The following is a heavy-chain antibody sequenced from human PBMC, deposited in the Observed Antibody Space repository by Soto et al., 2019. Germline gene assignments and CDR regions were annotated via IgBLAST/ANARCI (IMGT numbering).Heavy chain of an antibody. CDR3: ARVPLPASYYYYGMDV. Sequence: EVQLVESGGGLVQPGGSLRLSCAASGFTFSSYWMHWVRQAPGKGLVWVSRINSDGSSTSYADSVKGRFTISRDNAKNTLFLQMNSLRAEDTAVYYCARVPLPASYYYYGMDVWGQGTTVTVSS. CDR1: GFTFSSYW. V-gene: IGHV3-74*01. CDR2: INSDGSST. J-gene: IGHJ6*02.